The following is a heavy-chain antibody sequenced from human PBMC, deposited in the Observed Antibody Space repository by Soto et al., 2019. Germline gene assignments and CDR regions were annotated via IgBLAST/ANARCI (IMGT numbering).Heavy chain of an antibody. D-gene: IGHD3-22*01. V-gene: IGHV1-18*04. CDR1: DYTFTSYG. Sequence: QVQLVQSGAEVKKPAASVKVSCKTFDYTFTSYGISWVRQAPGQGLEWMGWISPYNGNTNYAQKVQGRVTMTTDKSTSTAYLELRSLRSDDTAVYFCARSGDSSGYYRRYFDYWGQGTLVTVSS. CDR3: ARSGDSSGYYRRYFDY. CDR2: ISPYNGNT. J-gene: IGHJ4*02.